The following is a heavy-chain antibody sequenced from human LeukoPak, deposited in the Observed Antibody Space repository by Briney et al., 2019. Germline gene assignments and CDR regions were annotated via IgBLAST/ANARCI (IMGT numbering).Heavy chain of an antibody. V-gene: IGHV5-51*01. CDR2: IYPGDSDT. J-gene: IGHJ4*02. Sequence: PGESLKISRKGSGYSFTSYWIGWVRQMPGKGLEWMGIIYPGDSDTRYSPSFQGQVTISADKSISTAYLQWSSLKASDTAMYYCARLTNYDFWSGYYISNWGQGTLVTVSS. CDR1: GYSFTSYW. CDR3: ARLTNYDFWSGYYISN. D-gene: IGHD3-3*01.